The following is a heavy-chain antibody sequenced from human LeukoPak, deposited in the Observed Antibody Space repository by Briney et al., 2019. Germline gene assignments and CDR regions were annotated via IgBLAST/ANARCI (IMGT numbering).Heavy chain of an antibody. J-gene: IGHJ5*02. CDR2: INPSGSST. Sequence: ASVKVSCKASGYSFTSHYMHWVRQAPGQGLEWMGLINPSGSSTLYAQKFQGRVTMTRDMSTTTDYMELSSLRSEDTAVYYCARDNSVGDIAWWFDPWCQGTLVTVSS. D-gene: IGHD3-16*02. CDR3: ARDNSVGDIAWWFDP. CDR1: GYSFTSHY. V-gene: IGHV1-46*01.